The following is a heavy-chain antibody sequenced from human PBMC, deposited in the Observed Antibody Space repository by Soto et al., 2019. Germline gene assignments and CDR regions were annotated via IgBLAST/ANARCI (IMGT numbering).Heavy chain of an antibody. Sequence: QVQLVQSGDEVKKPGSSVKVSCKASGGTFTTYPINWVRPAPGQGLEWMGGIIPMFGTTNYAQKFQGRVTITADESTSTAYMELSSLRSEDTAMYYCARQFTDGDYQYWGQGTLVTVSS. CDR1: GGTFTTYP. CDR3: ARQFTDGDYQY. J-gene: IGHJ4*02. V-gene: IGHV1-69*01. CDR2: IIPMFGTT. D-gene: IGHD4-17*01.